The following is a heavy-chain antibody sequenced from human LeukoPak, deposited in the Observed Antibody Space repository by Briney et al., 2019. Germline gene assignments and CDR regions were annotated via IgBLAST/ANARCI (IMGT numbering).Heavy chain of an antibody. CDR1: GFTFSSYA. CDR2: ISGSGGST. Sequence: GGSLRLSCAASGFTFSSYAMSWVRQAPGKGLEWVSAISGSGGSTYYADSVKGRFTISRDNSKNTLYLQMNSLRAEDTAVYYCAKVVRGLEWVPIDYWGQGTLVTVSS. CDR3: AKVVRGLEWVPIDY. J-gene: IGHJ4*01. D-gene: IGHD3-3*01. V-gene: IGHV3-23*01.